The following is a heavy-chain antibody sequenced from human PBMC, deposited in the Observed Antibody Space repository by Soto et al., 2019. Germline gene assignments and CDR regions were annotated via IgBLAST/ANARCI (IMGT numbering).Heavy chain of an antibody. D-gene: IGHD6-6*01. Sequence: SETLSLTCTVSGGSISSGGYYWSWIRQHPGKGLEWIGYIYYSGSTYYNPSLKSRVTISVDTSKNQFSLKLSSVTAADTAVYYCARSRGGQLVLDYWGQGTLVTAPQ. J-gene: IGHJ4*02. CDR3: ARSRGGQLVLDY. CDR1: GGSISSGGYY. V-gene: IGHV4-31*03. CDR2: IYYSGST.